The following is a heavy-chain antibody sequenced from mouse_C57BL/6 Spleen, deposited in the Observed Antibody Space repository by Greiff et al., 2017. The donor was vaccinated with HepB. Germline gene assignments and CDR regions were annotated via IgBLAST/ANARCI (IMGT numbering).Heavy chain of an antibody. J-gene: IGHJ3*01. CDR2: INPNNGGT. V-gene: IGHV1-26*01. CDR1: GYTFTDYY. D-gene: IGHD2-4*01. CDR3: AAWRKNYDYDGFAY. Sequence: EVQLQQSGPELVKPGASVKISCKASGYTFTDYYMNWVKQSHGKSLEWIGDINPNNGGTSYNQKFKGKATLTVDKSSSTAYMELRSLTSEDSAVYYCAAWRKNYDYDGFAYWGQGTLVTVSA.